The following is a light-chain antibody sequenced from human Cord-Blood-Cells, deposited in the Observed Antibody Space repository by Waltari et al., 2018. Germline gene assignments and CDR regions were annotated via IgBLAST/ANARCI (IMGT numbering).Light chain of an antibody. CDR1: SGDVGGYNY. J-gene: IGLJ1*01. V-gene: IGLV2-11*01. CDR2: DVS. Sequence: HSALTQPRSVSRSPVQSVTISCTGTSGDVGGYNYVSWYQQNPVKAPKLLIYDVSKRPSGVPDRFSGSKSGNTASLTISGLQAEDEADYYCCSYAGSYTYVFGTGTKVTVL. CDR3: CSYAGSYTYV.